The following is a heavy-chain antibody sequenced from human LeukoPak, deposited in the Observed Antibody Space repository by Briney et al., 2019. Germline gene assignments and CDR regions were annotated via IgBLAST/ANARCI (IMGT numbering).Heavy chain of an antibody. CDR3: ARGSSPDY. Sequence: SETLSLTCTVSGGSISSGGYYWSWIRQPPGKRLEWIGYIYYSGSTNYNPSLKSRVTISVDTSKNQFSLKLSSVTAADTAVYYCARGSSPDYWGQGTLVTVSS. CDR1: GGSISSGGYY. D-gene: IGHD6-6*01. J-gene: IGHJ4*02. CDR2: IYYSGST. V-gene: IGHV4-61*08.